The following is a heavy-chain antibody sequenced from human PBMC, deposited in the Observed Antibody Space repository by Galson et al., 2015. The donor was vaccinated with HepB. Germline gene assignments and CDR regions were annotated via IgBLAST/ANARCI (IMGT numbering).Heavy chain of an antibody. D-gene: IGHD2-21*02. J-gene: IGHJ6*01. Sequence: SLRLSCAASGFTFGGYSMSWVRQAPGKGLEWVSAISGSGGSRYYADSVKGRFTISRDNSKNTLFLQMNSLRAEDTAIYYCTKEGGDPEHFYYFFGMGVWGQGTTVTVSP. CDR3: TKEGGDPEHFYYFFGMGV. V-gene: IGHV3-23*01. CDR2: ISGSGGSR. CDR1: GFTFGGYS.